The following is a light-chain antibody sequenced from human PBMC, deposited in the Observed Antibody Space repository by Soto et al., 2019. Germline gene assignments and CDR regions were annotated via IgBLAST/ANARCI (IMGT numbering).Light chain of an antibody. CDR2: DAS. CDR3: QQRSAWPRS. CDR1: QSISSS. J-gene: IGKJ1*01. Sequence: EIVLTQSPATLSLSPGERATLSCRASQSISSSLAWDQQKPGQAPRLLISDASNRATGFPARFSGSGSGTDFTLTIGSLEPENFAVYYCQQRSAWPRSFGQGTKVEIK. V-gene: IGKV3-11*01.